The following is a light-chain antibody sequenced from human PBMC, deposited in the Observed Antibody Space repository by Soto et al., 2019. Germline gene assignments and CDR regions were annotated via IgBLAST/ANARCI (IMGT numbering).Light chain of an antibody. V-gene: IGKV3-15*01. Sequence: EIVMTQSPATLSVSPGERATLSCRASQSVSTQLAWYQHKPGQAPRLLIYDASTRATGIPARFSGSGSGTEFTLTISSLQSGDFADYYCQQYDNWPPLTFGGGTKVEIK. CDR3: QQYDNWPPLT. CDR1: QSVSTQ. CDR2: DAS. J-gene: IGKJ4*01.